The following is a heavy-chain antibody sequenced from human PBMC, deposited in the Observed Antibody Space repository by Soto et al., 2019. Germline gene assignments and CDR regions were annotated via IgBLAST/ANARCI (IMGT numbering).Heavy chain of an antibody. CDR3: AKGTRSGGGYFQH. J-gene: IGHJ1*01. V-gene: IGHV3-30*18. D-gene: IGHD6-19*01. CDR1: GFTFSSYG. Sequence: GSLRLSCAASGFTFSSYGMHWVRQAPGKGLEWVAVISYDGSNKYYADSVKGRFTISRDNSKNTLYLQMNSLRAEDTAVYYCAKGTRSGGGYFQHWGQGTLVTVSS. CDR2: ISYDGSNK.